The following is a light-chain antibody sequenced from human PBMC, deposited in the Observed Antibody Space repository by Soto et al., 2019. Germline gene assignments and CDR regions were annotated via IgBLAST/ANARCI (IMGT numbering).Light chain of an antibody. CDR2: DVS. CDR1: SSDVGGYNY. J-gene: IGLJ1*01. CDR3: SSYRSSRTKV. V-gene: IGLV2-14*01. Sequence: QSVLTQPASVSGSPGQSITISCTGTSSDVGGYNYVSWYQQHPGKAPKLMIYDVSNRPSGVSNRFSGSKSGNTASLTISGLQAEDDTDYYSSSYRSSRTKVFGSGTQVXXL.